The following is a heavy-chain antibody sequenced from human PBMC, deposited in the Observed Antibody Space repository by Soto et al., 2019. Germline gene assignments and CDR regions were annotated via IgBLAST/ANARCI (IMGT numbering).Heavy chain of an antibody. J-gene: IGHJ6*02. CDR2: IIPILGIA. Sequence: QVQLVQSGAEVKKPGSSVKVSCKASGGTFSSYTISWVRQAPGQGLEWMGRIIPILGIANYAQKFQGRVTITADKSTSTAYMELSSLRSEDTAVYYCARDDMKVGYYYYGMHVWGQGTTVTVSS. CDR3: ARDDMKVGYYYYGMHV. CDR1: GGTFSSYT. V-gene: IGHV1-69*08. D-gene: IGHD3-22*01.